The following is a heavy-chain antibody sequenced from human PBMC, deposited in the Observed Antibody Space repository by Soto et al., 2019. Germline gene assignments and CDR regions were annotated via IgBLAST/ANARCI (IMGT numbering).Heavy chain of an antibody. V-gene: IGHV5-10-1*01. CDR2: IDPSDSYT. Sequence: ESLKISCQGSGYSFAGHWISWVRQVPGKGLEWMGRIDPSDSYTNYSPSFQGHVTMSADKSVKTAYLQWSSLRASDTGIYFCARQKVGATSDYWGQGTLVTVSS. D-gene: IGHD1-26*01. J-gene: IGHJ4*02. CDR3: ARQKVGATSDY. CDR1: GYSFAGHW.